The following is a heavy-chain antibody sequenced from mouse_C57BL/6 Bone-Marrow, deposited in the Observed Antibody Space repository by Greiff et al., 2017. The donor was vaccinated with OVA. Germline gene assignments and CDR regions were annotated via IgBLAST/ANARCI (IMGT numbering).Heavy chain of an antibody. CDR3: ARSGGTTAAMDY. V-gene: IGHV1-53*01. Sequence: QVQLQQPGTELVKPGASVKLSCKASGYTFTSYWMHWVKQRPGQGLEWIGNINPSNGGTNYNEKFKSKATLTLDKSSSTAYMQLSSLTSEDSAVYYCARSGGTTAAMDYWGQGTSVTVSS. D-gene: IGHD1-2*01. CDR1: GYTFTSYW. CDR2: INPSNGGT. J-gene: IGHJ4*01.